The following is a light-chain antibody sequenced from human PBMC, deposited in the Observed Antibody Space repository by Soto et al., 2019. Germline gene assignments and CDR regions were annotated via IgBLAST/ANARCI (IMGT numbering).Light chain of an antibody. Sequence: DIQMTQSPSTLSACVGDRVTITCRASQTISSWLAWYQQKPGKAPKLLIYDVSSLESGVPSRFSGSGSGTEFTLTISSLQPDDFATYYCQQYNTFSTFGQGTKVDIK. CDR1: QTISSW. CDR2: DVS. CDR3: QQYNTFST. V-gene: IGKV1-5*01. J-gene: IGKJ1*01.